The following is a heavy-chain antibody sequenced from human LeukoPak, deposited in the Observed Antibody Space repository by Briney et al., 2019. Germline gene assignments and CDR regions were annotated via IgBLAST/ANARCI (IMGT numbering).Heavy chain of an antibody. CDR2: MKQDGSEK. V-gene: IGHV3-7*01. CDR3: ARPPDFYADYFDY. CDR1: GFTFSNYW. D-gene: IGHD2/OR15-2a*01. Sequence: GGSLRLSCAASGFTFSNYWMNWVRQAPGKGLEWVANMKQDGSEKYYVDSVKGRFTISRDNAKNSLYLQMNSLRDEDTAVYYCARPPDFYADYFDYWGQGTLVTVSS. J-gene: IGHJ4*02.